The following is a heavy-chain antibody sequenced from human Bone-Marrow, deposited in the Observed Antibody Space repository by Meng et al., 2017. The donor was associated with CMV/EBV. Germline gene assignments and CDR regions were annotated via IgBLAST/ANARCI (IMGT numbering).Heavy chain of an antibody. CDR2: INHSGST. V-gene: IGHV4-39*07. CDR3: ARWAPGIGDY. D-gene: IGHD3-10*01. J-gene: IGHJ4*02. CDR1: GGSISSSSYY. Sequence: SETLSLTCTVSGGSISSSSYYWGWIRQPPGKGLEWIGEINHSGSTNYNPSLKSRVTISVDTSKNQFSLKLSSVTAADTAVYYCARWAPGIGDYWGQGTLVTVSS.